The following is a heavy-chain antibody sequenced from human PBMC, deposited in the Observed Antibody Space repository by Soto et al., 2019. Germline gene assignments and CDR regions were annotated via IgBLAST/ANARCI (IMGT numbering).Heavy chain of an antibody. CDR1: GYSLTAYW. CDR3: ARRPSEFYAMDA. D-gene: IGHD3-10*01. V-gene: IGHV5-51*01. Sequence: GESLKISCKGSGYSLTAYWIAWVRQMPGKGLEWMGIVYPYDSETKYNPSFQGQVSFSADKSISTAYLQWSSLKASDTAVYYCARRPSEFYAMDAWGQGTTVTVSS. CDR2: VYPYDSET. J-gene: IGHJ6*02.